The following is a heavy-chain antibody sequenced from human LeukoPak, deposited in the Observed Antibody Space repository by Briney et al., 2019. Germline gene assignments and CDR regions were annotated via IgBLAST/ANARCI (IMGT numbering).Heavy chain of an antibody. Sequence: SETLSLTCTVSGGSVSSGSYYWSWIRQPPGKGLEWIGYIYYSGSTNYNPSLKSRVTISVDTSKNQFSLKLSSVTAADTAVYYCARVHTRVTTYYFDYWGQGTLVTVSS. V-gene: IGHV4-61*01. D-gene: IGHD4-17*01. J-gene: IGHJ4*02. CDR1: GGSVSSGSYY. CDR2: IYYSGST. CDR3: ARVHTRVTTYYFDY.